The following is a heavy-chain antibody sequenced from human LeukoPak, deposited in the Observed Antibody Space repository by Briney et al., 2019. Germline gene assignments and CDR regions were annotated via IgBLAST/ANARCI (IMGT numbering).Heavy chain of an antibody. Sequence: VQPGGSLRLSCAASGFTFSSYAMHWVRQAPGKGLEYVSAISSNGGSTYYANSVKGRFTISRDNSKNTLYLQMGSLRAEDMAVYYCARDLREYDILTGYHYYYYGMDVWGQGTTVTVSS. J-gene: IGHJ6*02. V-gene: IGHV3-64*01. CDR3: ARDLREYDILTGYHYYYYGMDV. CDR1: GFTFSSYA. D-gene: IGHD3-9*01. CDR2: ISSNGGST.